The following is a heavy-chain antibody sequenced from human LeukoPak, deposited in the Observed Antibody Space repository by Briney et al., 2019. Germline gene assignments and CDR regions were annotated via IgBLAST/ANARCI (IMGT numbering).Heavy chain of an antibody. D-gene: IGHD3-10*02. CDR2: ISGSGGST. Sequence: PGGSLRLSCAASGFTFNYYVMSWVRQAPGKGLEWVSAISGSGGSTYYADSVKGRFTISRDNSKNTLYLQMNSLRAEDTAVYYCAKDIRLSYVGDDYWGQGTLATVSS. CDR1: GFTFNYYV. V-gene: IGHV3-23*01. CDR3: AKDIRLSYVGDDY. J-gene: IGHJ4*02.